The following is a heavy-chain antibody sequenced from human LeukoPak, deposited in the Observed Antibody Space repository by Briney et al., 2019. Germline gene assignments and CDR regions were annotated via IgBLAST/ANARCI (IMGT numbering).Heavy chain of an antibody. CDR1: GYSFTRHW. CDR3: ARRGRYYDSSGYYYRGSFDY. J-gene: IGHJ4*02. D-gene: IGHD3-22*01. CDR2: IDSSDSYT. Sequence: GESLKISRKGSGYSFTRHWISWVRPMPGKGLGWMRRIDSSDSYTNFSPSFQGPVSISGGKSISTAYLKWSILKASDSEMYYCARRGRYYDSSGYYYRGSFDYWGQGTLVTVSS. V-gene: IGHV5-10-1*01.